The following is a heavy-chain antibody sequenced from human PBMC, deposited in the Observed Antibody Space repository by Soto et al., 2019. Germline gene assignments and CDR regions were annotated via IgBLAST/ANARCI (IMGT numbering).Heavy chain of an antibody. CDR3: ARGGPSFSGYYYGYWFDP. Sequence: ASVKVSCKASGYTFTSYDINWVRQATGQGLEWMGWMNPNSGNTGYAQKFQGRVTMTRNTSISTAYMELRSLRSDDTAVYYCARGGPSFSGYYYGYWFDPWGQGTLVTVSS. V-gene: IGHV1-8*01. CDR2: MNPNSGNT. D-gene: IGHD3-22*01. J-gene: IGHJ5*02. CDR1: GYTFTSYD.